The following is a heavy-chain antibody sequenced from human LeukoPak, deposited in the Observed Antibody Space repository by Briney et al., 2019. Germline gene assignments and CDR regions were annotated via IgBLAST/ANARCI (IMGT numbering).Heavy chain of an antibody. CDR1: GFTFSSYA. CDR2: IDSSGSTI. J-gene: IGHJ4*02. CDR3: ARPVGTEY. V-gene: IGHV3-48*02. D-gene: IGHD7-27*01. Sequence: GGSLRLSCAASGFTFSSYAMSWVRQAPGKGLEWVSHIDSSGSTIYYADSVKGRFTISRDNAKSSLYLQMNSLRDEDTAVYYCARPVGTEYWGQGTLVTVSS.